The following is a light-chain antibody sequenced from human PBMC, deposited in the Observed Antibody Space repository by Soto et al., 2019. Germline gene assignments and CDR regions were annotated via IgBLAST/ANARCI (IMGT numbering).Light chain of an antibody. V-gene: IGKV3-20*01. CDR1: QSVSRTY. CDR3: QLYGTSPQI. Sequence: EIVLTQSPGTLSLSPGERATLSCRASQSVSRTYLAWYQQKPGQTPGLLIYDVSSRETGIPDRFSGSGSGTEFPLTISGLVPEGFAVYYCQLYGTSPQIFGQGTKLEIK. CDR2: DVS. J-gene: IGKJ2*01.